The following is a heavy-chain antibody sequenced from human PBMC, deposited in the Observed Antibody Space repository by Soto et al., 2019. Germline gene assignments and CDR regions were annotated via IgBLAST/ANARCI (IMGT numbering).Heavy chain of an antibody. CDR3: APSLYDYVCGTYWFDP. CDR1: GFSLSTSGVG. Sequence: QITLKESGPTLVKPTQTLTLTCTFSGFSLSTSGVGVGWIRQPPGKALEWLALIYWDDDKRYSPSLKSRLTITKYTSKNQVVLKITNMDTLDTATYYCAPSLYDYVCGTYWFDPWGQGTLVTVSS. CDR2: IYWDDDK. V-gene: IGHV2-5*02. D-gene: IGHD3-16*01. J-gene: IGHJ5*02.